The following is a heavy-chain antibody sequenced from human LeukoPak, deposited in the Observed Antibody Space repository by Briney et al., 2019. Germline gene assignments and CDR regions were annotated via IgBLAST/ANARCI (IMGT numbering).Heavy chain of an antibody. CDR1: GFNFNSYS. D-gene: IGHD6-13*01. V-gene: IGHV3-48*04. CDR2: IPASGSTT. J-gene: IGHJ4*02. CDR3: ARDGFVGAADY. Sequence: PGGSLRLSCAASGFNFNSYSLTWVRQAPGKGLEWLAYIPASGSTTFSADSVKGRFTISRDNAKNSLFLQMNSLRVEDTAVFYCARDGFVGAADYWGQGTLVTVSS.